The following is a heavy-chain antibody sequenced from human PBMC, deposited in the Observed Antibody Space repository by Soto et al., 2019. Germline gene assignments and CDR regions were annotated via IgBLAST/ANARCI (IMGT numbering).Heavy chain of an antibody. D-gene: IGHD2-15*01. CDR2: ISYDGSNK. CDR1: GFTFSSYA. J-gene: IGHJ4*02. Sequence: QVQLVESGGGVVQPGRSLRLSCAASGFTFSSYAMHWVRQAPGKGLEWVAVISYDGSNKYYADSVKGRFTISRDNSKNTLYLQMNSLSAEDTAVYYCARDGSWCFDYWGQGTLVTVSS. CDR3: ARDGSWCFDY. V-gene: IGHV3-30-3*01.